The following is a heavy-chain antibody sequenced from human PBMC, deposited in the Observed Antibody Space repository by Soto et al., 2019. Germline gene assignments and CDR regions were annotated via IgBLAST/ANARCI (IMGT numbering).Heavy chain of an antibody. Sequence: QVQLQESGPGLVKPSETLSLTCTVSGGSISSYYWSWIRQPPGKGLEWIGYIYYSGSTNYNPSLTSRDNISVDTSKNQYSLQLSSVTAADTAVYYCARDPLMGVWGSYRYTGAFDIWGQGTMVTVSS. CDR3: ARDPLMGVWGSYRYTGAFDI. J-gene: IGHJ3*02. CDR1: GGSISSYY. D-gene: IGHD3-16*02. V-gene: IGHV4-59*01. CDR2: IYYSGST.